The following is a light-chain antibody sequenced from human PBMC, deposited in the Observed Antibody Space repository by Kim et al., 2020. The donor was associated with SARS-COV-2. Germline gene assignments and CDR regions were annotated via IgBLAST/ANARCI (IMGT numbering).Light chain of an antibody. CDR3: QQYSSYWT. Sequence: DTQMTQSPSTLYASVGDRVTTTCRASHTINTWLAWYQQKPGKAPKLLIYEASQLESGVPSRFSGSGSGTEFTLTVSSLQPDDFATYFCQQYSSYWTFGHGTKVDIK. V-gene: IGKV1-5*03. CDR2: EAS. CDR1: HTINTW. J-gene: IGKJ1*01.